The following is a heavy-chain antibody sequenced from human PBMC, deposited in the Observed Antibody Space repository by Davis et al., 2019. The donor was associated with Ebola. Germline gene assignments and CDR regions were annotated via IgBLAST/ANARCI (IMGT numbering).Heavy chain of an antibody. CDR3: AGAGYSSGWNFAS. CDR2: IYYSGST. V-gene: IGHV4-59*01. D-gene: IGHD6-19*01. J-gene: IGHJ4*02. Sequence: SETLSLTCTVSGGPISSYYWSWIRQPPGKGLEWIGYIYYSGSTNSNPSLKSRVTISVDTSKNQFSLKLSSVTAADTAVYFCAGAGYSSGWNFASWGQGTLVTVSS. CDR1: GGPISSYY.